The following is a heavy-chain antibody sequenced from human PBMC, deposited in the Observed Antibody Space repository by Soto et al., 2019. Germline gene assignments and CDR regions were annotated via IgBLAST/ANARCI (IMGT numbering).Heavy chain of an antibody. CDR3: ARVRGPVVAAAGSDAFDI. J-gene: IGHJ3*02. Sequence: ASVKVSCKASGYTFTGYYMHWVRQAPGQGLEWMGWINPNSGGTNYAQKFQGWVTMTRDTSISTAYMELSRLRSGDTAVYYCARVRGPVVAAAGSDAFDIWGQGTMVTVSS. CDR2: INPNSGGT. CDR1: GYTFTGYY. V-gene: IGHV1-2*04. D-gene: IGHD6-13*01.